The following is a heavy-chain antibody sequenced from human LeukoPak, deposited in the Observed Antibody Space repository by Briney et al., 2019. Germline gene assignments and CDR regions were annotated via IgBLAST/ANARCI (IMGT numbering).Heavy chain of an antibody. CDR3: ARVFLTGGYYDTSGYYGRTGY. J-gene: IGHJ4*02. Sequence: ASVKVSCKASGYTFTGYYMHWVRQAPGQGLEWMGWISAYNGNTNYAQKLQGRVTMTTDTSTSTAYMELRSLRSDDTAVYYCARVFLTGGYYDTSGYYGRTGYWGQGTLVTVSS. D-gene: IGHD3-22*01. CDR2: ISAYNGNT. V-gene: IGHV1-18*04. CDR1: GYTFTGYY.